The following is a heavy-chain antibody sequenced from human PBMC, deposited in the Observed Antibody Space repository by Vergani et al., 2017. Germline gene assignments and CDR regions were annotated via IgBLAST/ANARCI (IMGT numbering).Heavy chain of an antibody. D-gene: IGHD3/OR15-3a*01. CDR1: GFTFSSYG. J-gene: IGHJ4*02. CDR2: ISYDGSNK. V-gene: IGHV3-30*18. CDR3: AKGQDYYFDY. Sequence: QVQLVESGGGVVQPGRSLRLSCAASGFTFSSYGMHWVRQAPGKGLERVAVISYDGSNKYYAAAVKGLFTISRDNSKNTLYLQMNRLRAEETAVYYCAKGQDYYFDYWGQGTLVTVSS.